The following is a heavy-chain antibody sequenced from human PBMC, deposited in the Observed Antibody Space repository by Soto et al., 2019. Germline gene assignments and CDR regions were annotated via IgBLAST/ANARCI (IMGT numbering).Heavy chain of an antibody. D-gene: IGHD6-19*01. V-gene: IGHV1-2*04. CDR3: ATSRISIAVAGETEYYFDY. J-gene: IGHJ4*02. CDR1: GYIFTGYY. CDR2: INPNSGDT. Sequence: ASVKVSCKASGYIFTGYYMHWVRQAPGQGLEWMGWINPNSGDTNYTQKFQGWVTMTRDTSVSTAYMELSRLRSDDTAVYYCATSRISIAVAGETEYYFDYWGQGTLVTVSS.